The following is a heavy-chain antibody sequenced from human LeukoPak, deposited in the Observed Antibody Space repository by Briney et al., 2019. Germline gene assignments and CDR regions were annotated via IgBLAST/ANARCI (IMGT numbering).Heavy chain of an antibody. CDR1: GYTFTGYY. V-gene: IGHV1-2*02. D-gene: IGHD5-18*01. J-gene: IGHJ5*02. CDR2: INPNSGGT. Sequence: ASVKVSCKASGYTFTGYYMHWVRQAPGHGLEWMGWINPNSGGTNYAQKFQGRVTMTRDTSISTAYMELSRLRSDDTAVYYCYSDGELDTAINWFDPWGQGTLVTVSS. CDR3: YSDGELDTAINWFDP.